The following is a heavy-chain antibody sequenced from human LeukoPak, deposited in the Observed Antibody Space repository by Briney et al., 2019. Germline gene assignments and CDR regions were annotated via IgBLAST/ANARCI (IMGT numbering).Heavy chain of an antibody. CDR2: INPNSGGT. J-gene: IGHJ4*02. CDR3: ARGPVGEQWLVNPPYFDY. CDR1: GYTFTVYY. Sequence: EASVKVSCKASGYTFTVYYMHWVRQAPGQGLEWMGWINPNSGGTNYAQKFQGRVTMTRDTSISTAYMELSRLRSDDTAVYYCARGPVGEQWLVNPPYFDYWGQGTLVTVSS. V-gene: IGHV1-2*02. D-gene: IGHD6-19*01.